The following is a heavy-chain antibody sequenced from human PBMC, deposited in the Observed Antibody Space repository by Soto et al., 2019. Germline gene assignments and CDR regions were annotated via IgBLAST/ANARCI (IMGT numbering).Heavy chain of an antibody. CDR1: GFIFSSYA. CDR2: MSYDGSKA. J-gene: IGHJ4*02. CDR3: AKDLVVAGIGEIDY. V-gene: IGHV3-30*18. Sequence: GGSLRLSCAASGFIFSSYAMHWVRQAPGKGLEWVAVMSYDGSKAYYADSVKGRFTITRDNSKNMLYLQMNSLRTEDTAVYFCAKDLVVAGIGEIDYWGQGTLVTVSS. D-gene: IGHD6-19*01.